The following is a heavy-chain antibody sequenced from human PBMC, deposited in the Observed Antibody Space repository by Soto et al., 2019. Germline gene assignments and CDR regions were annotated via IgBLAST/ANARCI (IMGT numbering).Heavy chain of an antibody. CDR2: ISYDGQKI. Sequence: QGQLVESGGGVVQPGRSLRLSCVGSGLRFGDYAMHWVRQAPGEGLEWLALISYDGQKIYYADSVKGRFTISRDNSKNTLYLQMNSLRGDDTALFYCAKDPSGLGAIDQWGQGTLVIVSS. D-gene: IGHD3-16*01. J-gene: IGHJ5*02. CDR1: GLRFGDYA. CDR3: AKDPSGLGAIDQ. V-gene: IGHV3-30*18.